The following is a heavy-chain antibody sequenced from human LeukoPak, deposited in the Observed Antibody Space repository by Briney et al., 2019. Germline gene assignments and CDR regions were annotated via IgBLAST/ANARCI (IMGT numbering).Heavy chain of an antibody. J-gene: IGHJ4*02. V-gene: IGHV3-48*01. Sequence: GGSLRLSCAASGFNFSTYSMNWVRQAPGRGLEWVSYISFISSTIYYADSVKGRFTISRDNAKNSLYLQMNSLRAEDTAVYYCVTNFDPDVDGGRGTLVTVSS. CDR3: VTNFDPDVD. D-gene: IGHD3-9*01. CDR2: ISFISSTI. CDR1: GFNFSTYS.